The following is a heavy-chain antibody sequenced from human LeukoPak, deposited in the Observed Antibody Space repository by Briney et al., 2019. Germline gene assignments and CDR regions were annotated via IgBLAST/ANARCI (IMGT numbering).Heavy chain of an antibody. CDR2: IYHSGST. CDR3: ARLGKNYGMDV. Sequence: SETLSLTCAVSGGSISSGGYSWSWIRQPPGKGLEWIGYIYHSGSTYHNPSLKSRVTISVDRSKNQFSLKLSSVTAADTAVYYCARLGKNYGMDVWGQGTTVTVSS. V-gene: IGHV4-30-2*01. D-gene: IGHD3-16*01. CDR1: GGSISSGGYS. J-gene: IGHJ6*02.